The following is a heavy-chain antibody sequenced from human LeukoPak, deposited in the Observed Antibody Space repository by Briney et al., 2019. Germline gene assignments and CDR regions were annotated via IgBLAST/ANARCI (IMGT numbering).Heavy chain of an antibody. J-gene: IGHJ4*02. CDR2: ISGSGATT. CDR1: GFTFSSCA. D-gene: IGHD1-26*01. V-gene: IGHV3-23*01. Sequence: GGSLRLSCAASGFTFSSCAMTWVRQAPGKGMEWVSSISGSGATTYYADSVKGRFTISRDNSNNTVYLQMNSLRAEDTAVYYCAKDQSRVGASDPFDYWGQGMQVGVSS. CDR3: AKDQSRVGASDPFDY.